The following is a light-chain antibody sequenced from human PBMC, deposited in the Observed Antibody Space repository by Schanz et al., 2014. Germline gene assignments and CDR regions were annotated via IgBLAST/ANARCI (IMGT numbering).Light chain of an antibody. Sequence: EEMMTQSPDTLSVSPGERVTLSCRASESVSTNLAWYQQKAGQAPRLLIYGASTRATGIPDRFSGSGSGTEFTLTISSLQSEDFALYYCHQRATWTFGQGTKVEIK. CDR2: GAS. J-gene: IGKJ1*01. V-gene: IGKV3-15*01. CDR3: HQRATWT. CDR1: ESVSTN.